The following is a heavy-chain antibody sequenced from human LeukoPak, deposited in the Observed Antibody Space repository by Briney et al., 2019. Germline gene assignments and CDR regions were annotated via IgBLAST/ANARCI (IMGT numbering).Heavy chain of an antibody. Sequence: SETLSLTCTVSGGSISSYYWSWIRQPPGKGLEWIGYIYYSGSTSYNPSLKSRVTISVDTSKNQFSLKLSSVTAADMAVYYCARAGYCSSTSCRYNGAWFDPWGQGTLVTVSS. CDR1: GGSISSYY. CDR3: ARAGYCSSTSCRYNGAWFDP. J-gene: IGHJ5*02. V-gene: IGHV4-59*01. CDR2: IYYSGST. D-gene: IGHD2-2*01.